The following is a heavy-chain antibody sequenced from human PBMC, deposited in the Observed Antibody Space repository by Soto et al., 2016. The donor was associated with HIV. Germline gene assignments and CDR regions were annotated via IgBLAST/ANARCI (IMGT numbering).Heavy chain of an antibody. CDR2: IYSGGSR. CDR1: GFTVSHNY. J-gene: IGHJ4*02. CDR3: AREGVWGSYRPYYFDH. Sequence: EVQVVESGGSLVQPGGSLRLSCAASGFTVSHNYMSWVRQAPGKGLEWVSVIYSGGSRYYSDSVRGRFTISRDNSKNTVYLQMNSLRAEDTAVYYCAREGVWGSYRPYYFDHWGQGTLVTVSS. V-gene: IGHV3-66*01. D-gene: IGHD3-16*02.